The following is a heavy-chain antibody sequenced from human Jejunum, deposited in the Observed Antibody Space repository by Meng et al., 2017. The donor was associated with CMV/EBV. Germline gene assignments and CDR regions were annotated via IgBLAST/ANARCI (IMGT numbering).Heavy chain of an antibody. D-gene: IGHD1-26*01. Sequence: EVQRLESGGDLVQPGESLRLSCAASGLTVSSNYMSWLRQAPGKGLEWVSILYSIGITYYADSVKGRFTISRDNSKNTLYFQMNTLRAEDTAVYYCARWSGTYYDYWGQGTLVTVSS. CDR2: LYSIGIT. CDR1: GLTVSSNY. CDR3: ARWSGTYYDY. J-gene: IGHJ4*02. V-gene: IGHV3-66*01.